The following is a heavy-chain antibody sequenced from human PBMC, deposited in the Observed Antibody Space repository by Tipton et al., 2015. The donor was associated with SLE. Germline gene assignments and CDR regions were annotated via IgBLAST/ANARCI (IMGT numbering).Heavy chain of an antibody. CDR1: GGSISSYY. V-gene: IGHV4-59*01. D-gene: IGHD3-10*01. J-gene: IGHJ4*02. Sequence: TLSLTCTVSGGSISSYYWSWIRQPPGKGLEWIGYIYYSGSTNYNPSLKSRVTISVGTSKNQFSLKLSSVTAADTAVYYCARATRPLWFGELLFDYWGQGTLVTVSS. CDR2: IYYSGST. CDR3: ARATRPLWFGELLFDY.